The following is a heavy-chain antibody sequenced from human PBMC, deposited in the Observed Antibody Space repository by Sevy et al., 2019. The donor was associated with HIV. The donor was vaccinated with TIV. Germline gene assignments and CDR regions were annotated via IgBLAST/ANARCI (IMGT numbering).Heavy chain of an antibody. CDR1: GYIFTDYY. CDR2: LNPNTGEK. Sequence: ASVKVSCKASGYIFTDYYFHWVRRAPGQGLEWMGWLNPNTGEKKYAQQFQGRVTMTRDTSISTAYMELSRLTSDDTAVYYCARDVYNILTGSTGAIDYWGQGTLVTVSS. J-gene: IGHJ4*02. D-gene: IGHD3-9*01. CDR3: ARDVYNILTGSTGAIDY. V-gene: IGHV1-2*02.